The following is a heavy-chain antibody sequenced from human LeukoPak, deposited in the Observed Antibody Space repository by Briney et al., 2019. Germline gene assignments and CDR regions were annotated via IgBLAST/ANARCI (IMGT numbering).Heavy chain of an antibody. CDR3: ARHINRYCSSTSCHFDY. CDR1: GGSFSGYY. V-gene: IGHV4-34*01. D-gene: IGHD2-2*01. CDR2: ISHSGST. J-gene: IGHJ4*02. Sequence: SETLSLTCAVYGGSFSGYYWSWIRQPPGKGLEWIGEISHSGSTNYNPSLKSRVTISVDTSKNQFSLKLSSVTAADTAVYYCARHINRYCSSTSCHFDYWGQGTLVTVSS.